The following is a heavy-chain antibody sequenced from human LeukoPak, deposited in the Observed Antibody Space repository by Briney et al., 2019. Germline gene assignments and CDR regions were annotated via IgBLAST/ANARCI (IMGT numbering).Heavy chain of an antibody. D-gene: IGHD6-19*01. CDR2: IDASGGST. V-gene: IGHV3-23*01. CDR3: AKGSGSGWYGWFAP. Sequence: GGSLRLSCAASGFTLSSYAMSWVRPAPGKGLEWVSSIDASGGSTYYADSVKGRFTISRDNSKNTFYLQMNSLRADDTAVYYCAKGSGSGWYGWFAPWGQGTLVTVSS. J-gene: IGHJ5*02. CDR1: GFTLSSYA.